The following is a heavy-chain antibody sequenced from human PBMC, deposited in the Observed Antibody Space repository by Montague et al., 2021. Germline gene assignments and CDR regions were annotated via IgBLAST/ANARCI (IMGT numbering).Heavy chain of an antibody. CDR2: ISHSGDT. D-gene: IGHD3-16*02. Sequence: SETLSLTCAVSGGSFSSYYWNWIRQPPGKGLEWIGEISHSGDTEYNPSPKSRISLSVDTSKNQFSLNLTSLTAADTAVYYCARGSGRVFDYVRATHRYARFDNWGQGTMVTVSS. CDR1: GGSFSSYY. CDR3: ARGSGRVFDYVRATHRYARFDN. J-gene: IGHJ4*02. V-gene: IGHV4-34*01.